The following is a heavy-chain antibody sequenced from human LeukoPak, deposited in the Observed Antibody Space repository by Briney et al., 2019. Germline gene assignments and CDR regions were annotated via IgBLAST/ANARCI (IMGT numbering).Heavy chain of an antibody. CDR1: GGTFSAYG. CDR3: ARGDGPGRDYFDC. Sequence: ASVKVSCKASGGTFSAYGINWVRQAPGQGLEWMGWIIPILNTTNYAPKLQGRVTIIAESTSAVYMVLTSLRSDDTAVYYCARGDGPGRDYFDCWGQGVLVTVSS. CDR2: IIPILNTT. D-gene: IGHD5-24*01. J-gene: IGHJ4*02. V-gene: IGHV1-69*13.